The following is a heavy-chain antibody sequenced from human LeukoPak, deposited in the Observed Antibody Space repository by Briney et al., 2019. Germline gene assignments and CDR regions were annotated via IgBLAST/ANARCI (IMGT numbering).Heavy chain of an antibody. V-gene: IGHV3-11*04. CDR2: ITSSGNAV. D-gene: IGHD2-21*01. CDR3: ARAHMDAFDI. J-gene: IGHJ3*02. Sequence: PGGSLRLSCAASGFTFRDYYMGWIRQAPGNGLEWVAYITSSGNAVYHADSVKGRFTISRDNAKNSLFLQMNTLRVEDTAVYYCARAHMDAFDIWGQGTMVTVPS. CDR1: GFTFRDYY.